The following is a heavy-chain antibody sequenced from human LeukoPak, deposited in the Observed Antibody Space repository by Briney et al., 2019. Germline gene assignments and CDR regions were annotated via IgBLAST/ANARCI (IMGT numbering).Heavy chain of an antibody. CDR1: GGSISSSSYY. V-gene: IGHV4-39*07. D-gene: IGHD6-13*01. J-gene: IGHJ4*02. CDR2: IYYSGST. Sequence: TLSLTCTVSGGSISSSSYYWGWIRQPPGKGLEWIGSIYYSGSTYYNPSLKSRVTISVDTSKNQFSLKLSSVTAADTAVYYCAREGLAAAGTSYYFDYWGQGTLVTVSS. CDR3: AREGLAAAGTSYYFDY.